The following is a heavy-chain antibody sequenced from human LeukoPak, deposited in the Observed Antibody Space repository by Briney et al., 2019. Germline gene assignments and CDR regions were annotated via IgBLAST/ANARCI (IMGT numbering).Heavy chain of an antibody. Sequence: GGSLRLSCAASGFTFDDYAMHWVRQAPGKGLEWVSGISWNSGSIGYADSVKGRFTISRDNAKNSLYLQMNSLRAEDTALYYCAKGTGPGQQLVFWNEYFQHWGQGTLVTVSS. CDR1: GFTFDDYA. D-gene: IGHD6-13*01. V-gene: IGHV3-9*01. J-gene: IGHJ1*01. CDR3: AKGTGPGQQLVFWNEYFQH. CDR2: ISWNSGSI.